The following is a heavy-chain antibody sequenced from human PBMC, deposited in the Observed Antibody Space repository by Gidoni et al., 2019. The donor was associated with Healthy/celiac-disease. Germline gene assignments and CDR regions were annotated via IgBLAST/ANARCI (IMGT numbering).Heavy chain of an antibody. CDR1: GCPISSSSYY. CDR2: IYYSGST. Sequence: QLQLQESGPGLVKPSETLSLTCTVPGCPISSSSYYWGWIRQPPGKGLEWIGSIYYSGSTYYNPSLKSRVTISVDTSKNQFSLKLSSVTAADTAVYYCARTDGWKSFDYWGQGTLVTVSS. J-gene: IGHJ4*02. CDR3: ARTDGWKSFDY. V-gene: IGHV4-39*01. D-gene: IGHD1-1*01.